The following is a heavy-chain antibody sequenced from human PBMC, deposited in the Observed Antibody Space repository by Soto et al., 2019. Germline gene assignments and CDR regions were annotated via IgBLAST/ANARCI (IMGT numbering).Heavy chain of an antibody. V-gene: IGHV3-33*01. Sequence: GGSLRLSCAASGFTFSSYGMHWVRQAPGKGLEWVAVIWYDGSNKYYADSVKGRFTISRDNSKNTLYLQMNSLRAEDTAVYYCARDSNDFWSGYNEYYYYYMDVWGKGTTVTVSS. J-gene: IGHJ6*03. CDR2: IWYDGSNK. D-gene: IGHD3-3*01. CDR1: GFTFSSYG. CDR3: ARDSNDFWSGYNEYYYYYMDV.